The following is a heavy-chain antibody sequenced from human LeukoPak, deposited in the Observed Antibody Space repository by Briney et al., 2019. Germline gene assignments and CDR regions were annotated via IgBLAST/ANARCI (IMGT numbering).Heavy chain of an antibody. CDR1: GGSISSYY. Sequence: SETLSLTCTVSGGSISSYYWSWIRQPPGKGLEWIGYIYTSGSTNYNPSLKSRVTISVDTSKNQFSLKLSSVTAADTAVYYCARQIEDHYDSSGYYVYYFDYWGQGTLVTVSS. D-gene: IGHD3-22*01. CDR3: ARQIEDHYDSSGYYVYYFDY. V-gene: IGHV4-4*09. J-gene: IGHJ4*02. CDR2: IYTSGST.